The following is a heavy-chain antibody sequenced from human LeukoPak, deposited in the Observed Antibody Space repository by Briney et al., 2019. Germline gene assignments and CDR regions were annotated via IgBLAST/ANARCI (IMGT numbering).Heavy chain of an antibody. CDR2: ISGTGGST. CDR1: GFTFSSCA. Sequence: PGGSLRLSCAASGFTFSSCAMSWVRQAPGKGLEWVSGISGTGGSTYYADSVKGRFTISRDNSESTLYLQMNSLRAEDTAVYYCAKDRWLRSPLNFDYWGQGTLVTVSS. J-gene: IGHJ4*02. CDR3: AKDRWLRSPLNFDY. V-gene: IGHV3-23*01. D-gene: IGHD5-12*01.